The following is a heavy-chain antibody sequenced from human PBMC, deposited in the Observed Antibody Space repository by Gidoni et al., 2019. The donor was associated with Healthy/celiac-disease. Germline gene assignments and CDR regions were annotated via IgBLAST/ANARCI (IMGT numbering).Heavy chain of an antibody. CDR2: IIPILCIA. CDR3: ARDWFDP. J-gene: IGHJ5*02. CDR1: GGTFSSYT. Sequence: QVQLVQSAAEVKKHGSSVKVSCKASGGTFSSYTISRVRQAPGQGLECMGRIIPILCIANYAQKFQGRVTITSDKSTSTAYMELISLRSEDTAVYYCARDWFDPWGQGTLVTVSS. V-gene: IGHV1-69*08.